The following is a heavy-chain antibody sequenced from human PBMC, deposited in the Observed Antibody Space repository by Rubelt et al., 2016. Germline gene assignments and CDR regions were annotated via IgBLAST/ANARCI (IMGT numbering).Heavy chain of an antibody. CDR1: GDSVSSNSAA. V-gene: IGHV6-1*01. J-gene: IGHJ5*02. CDR3: AEGTGGYPKACFDP. D-gene: IGHD6-13*01. Sequence: QVQLQQSGPGLVKPSQTLSLTCAISGDSVSSNSAAWNWIRQSPSRGLEWLGRTYYRSKWYNDYAVSVKSRITINPDTSKNQFSLRLNSVTPEDTVVYSCAEGTGGYPKACFDPWGQGTLVTVSS. CDR2: TYYRSKWYN.